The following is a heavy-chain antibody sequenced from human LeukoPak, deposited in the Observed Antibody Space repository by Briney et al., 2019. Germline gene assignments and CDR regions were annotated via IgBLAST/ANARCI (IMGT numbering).Heavy chain of an antibody. V-gene: IGHV3-43*02. Sequence: PGGSLRLSCAAPGFMFHDYAIHWVRQAPGKGLEWVSLISGDGGSTFYADSVKGRFTISRDNSKNSLYLQVNSLRSDDTALYYCARESESSGWYDYWSQGTLVTVSS. D-gene: IGHD6-19*01. J-gene: IGHJ4*02. CDR1: GFMFHDYA. CDR3: ARESESSGWYDY. CDR2: ISGDGGST.